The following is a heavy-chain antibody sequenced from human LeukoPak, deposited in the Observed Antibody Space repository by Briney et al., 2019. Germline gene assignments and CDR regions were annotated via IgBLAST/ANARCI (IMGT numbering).Heavy chain of an antibody. CDR3: ARGHSGYDP. Sequence: GGSLRLSCAASGFTFSGYAMSWVRQAPGKGLEWVSLITSSGDNTYYVDSVKGRFTISRDNSKNTLYLQMNSLRAEDTAVYYCARGHSGYDPWGQGTLVTVSS. J-gene: IGHJ5*02. V-gene: IGHV3-23*01. D-gene: IGHD5-12*01. CDR1: GFTFSGYA. CDR2: ITSSGDNT.